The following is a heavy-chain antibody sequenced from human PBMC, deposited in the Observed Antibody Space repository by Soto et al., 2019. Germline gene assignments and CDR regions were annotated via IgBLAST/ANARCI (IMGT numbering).Heavy chain of an antibody. V-gene: IGHV4-39*02. D-gene: IGHD3-10*01. Sequence: SETLSLTCTVSGGSISSSSYYWGWIRQPPGKGLEWIGSIYYSGSTYYNPSLKSRVTISVDTSKNQFSLKLSSVTAADTAVYYCARESHYYGSGTVSVWFDPWGHGTLVTVSS. CDR2: IYYSGST. CDR1: GGSISSSSYY. J-gene: IGHJ5*02. CDR3: ARESHYYGSGTVSVWFDP.